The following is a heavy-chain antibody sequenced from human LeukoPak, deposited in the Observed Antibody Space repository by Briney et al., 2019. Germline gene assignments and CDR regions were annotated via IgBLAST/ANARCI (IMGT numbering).Heavy chain of an antibody. CDR2: INSDGSST. CDR1: GFTFSSYW. J-gene: IGHJ4*02. CDR3: AREPRKYGDYVCYFDY. V-gene: IGHV3-74*01. Sequence: GGSLRVSCAASGFTFSSYWMHWVRQAPGKGLVWVSRINSDGSSTSYADSVKGRFTISRDNAKNTLYLQMNSLRAEDTAVYYCAREPRKYGDYVCYFDYWGQGTLVTVSS. D-gene: IGHD4-17*01.